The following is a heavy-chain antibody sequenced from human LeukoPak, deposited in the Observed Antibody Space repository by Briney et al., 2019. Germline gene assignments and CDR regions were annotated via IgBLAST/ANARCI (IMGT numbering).Heavy chain of an antibody. J-gene: IGHJ4*02. Sequence: GGSLRLSCAVSGFTVSSDSMSWVRQAPGKGLEWVSFIYSGGSTHYSDSVKGRFTISRDNSKNTLYLQMNSLRAEDTAVYYCARRAGAYSHPYDYWGQGTLVTVSS. CDR2: IYSGGST. CDR3: ARRAGAYSHPYDY. D-gene: IGHD4/OR15-4a*01. CDR1: GFTVSSDS. V-gene: IGHV3-53*01.